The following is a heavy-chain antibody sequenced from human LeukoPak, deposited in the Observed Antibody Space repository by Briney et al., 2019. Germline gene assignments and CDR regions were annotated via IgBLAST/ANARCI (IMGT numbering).Heavy chain of an antibody. Sequence: SVKVSCKASGGTFSSYAISWVRQAPGQGLKWMGRIIPILGIANYAQKFQGRVTITADKSTSTAYMELSSLRSEDTAVYYCARDVEMATTPLFDYWGQGTLVTVSS. CDR1: GGTFSSYA. V-gene: IGHV1-69*04. CDR3: ARDVEMATTPLFDY. CDR2: IIPILGIA. D-gene: IGHD1-1*01. J-gene: IGHJ4*02.